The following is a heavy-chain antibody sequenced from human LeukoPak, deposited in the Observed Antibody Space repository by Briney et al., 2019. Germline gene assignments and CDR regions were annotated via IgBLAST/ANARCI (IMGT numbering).Heavy chain of an antibody. V-gene: IGHV1-69*04. CDR2: IIPILGIA. J-gene: IGHJ4*02. D-gene: IGHD2-2*02. CDR1: GGTFSSYT. CDR3: ARDLGCSSTSCYTDFDY. Sequence: SVKVSCKASGGTFSSYTISWVRQAPGQGLEWMGRIIPILGIANYAQKFQGRVTITADKSTSTAYMELSSLRSEDTAVYYCARDLGCSSTSCYTDFDYWGQGTLVTVSS.